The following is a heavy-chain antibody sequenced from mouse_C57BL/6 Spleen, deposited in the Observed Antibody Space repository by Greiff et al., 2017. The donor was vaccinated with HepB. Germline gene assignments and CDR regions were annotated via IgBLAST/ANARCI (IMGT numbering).Heavy chain of an antibody. D-gene: IGHD2-1*01. V-gene: IGHV1-64*01. J-gene: IGHJ1*03. CDR1: GYTFTSYW. Sequence: QVQLQQPGAELVKPGASVKLSCKASGYTFTSYWMHWVKQRPGQGLEWIGMIHPNSGSTNYNEKFKSKATLTVDKSSSTAYMQLSSLTSEDSAVYYCARCLLGNYWYFDVWGTGTTVTVSS. CDR2: IHPNSGST. CDR3: ARCLLGNYWYFDV.